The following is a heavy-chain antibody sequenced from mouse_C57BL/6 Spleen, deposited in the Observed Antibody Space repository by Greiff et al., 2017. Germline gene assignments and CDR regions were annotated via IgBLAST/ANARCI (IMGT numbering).Heavy chain of an antibody. CDR1: GYTFTSYT. CDR2: INPSSGYT. CDR3: ARWGYYGSYYFDY. V-gene: IGHV1-4*01. Sequence: QVQLQQSGAELARPGASVKMSCKASGYTFTSYTMHWVKQRPGQGLEWIGYINPSSGYTKYNQKFKDKATLTADKSSSTAYMQLSSLTSEDSAVYYGARWGYYGSYYFDYWGQGTTLTVSS. J-gene: IGHJ2*01. D-gene: IGHD1-1*01.